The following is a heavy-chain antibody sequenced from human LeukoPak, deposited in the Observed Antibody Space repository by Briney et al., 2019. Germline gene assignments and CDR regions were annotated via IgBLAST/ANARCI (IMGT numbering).Heavy chain of an antibody. CDR1: GFTFSSYG. J-gene: IGHJ4*02. Sequence: GRSLRLSCAASGFTFSSYGMHWVRQAPGKGLEWVAVIWYDGSNKYHADSVKGRFTISRDNSKNTLYLQMNSLRAEDTAVYYCARDYDAVVGGSYYKSLDYWGQGTLVTVSS. D-gene: IGHD1-26*01. CDR3: ARDYDAVVGGSYYKSLDY. V-gene: IGHV3-33*01. CDR2: IWYDGSNK.